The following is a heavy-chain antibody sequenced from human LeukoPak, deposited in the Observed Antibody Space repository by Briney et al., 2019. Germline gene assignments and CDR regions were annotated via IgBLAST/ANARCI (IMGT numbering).Heavy chain of an antibody. V-gene: IGHV3-30*04. J-gene: IGHJ4*02. Sequence: GGSLRLSCVAYGFTFGSFGMHWVRQAPGKGLDWVAVIAYGSDENYADSVKGRFTISRDNFKNTLYLQMNSLGPGDTAMYYCARDVMAVAGTLGFDCWGQGALVTVSS. D-gene: IGHD6-19*01. CDR3: ARDVMAVAGTLGFDC. CDR2: IAYGSDE. CDR1: GFTFGSFG.